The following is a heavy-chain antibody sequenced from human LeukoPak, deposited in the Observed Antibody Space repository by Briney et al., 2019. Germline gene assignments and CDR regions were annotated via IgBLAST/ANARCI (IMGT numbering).Heavy chain of an antibody. J-gene: IGHJ4*02. D-gene: IGHD3-10*01. V-gene: IGHV4-4*07. CDR3: ARGNNIRGPFDY. CDR1: GFSISSYY. Sequence: PSETLSLTCTVSGFSISSYYLSWIRQAAGKGLEWIGRIYTSGSTNYNPSLKSRVTMSVDTSKNQFSLKLSSVTDADTAVYYCARGNNIRGPFDYWGQGTLVTVSS. CDR2: IYTSGST.